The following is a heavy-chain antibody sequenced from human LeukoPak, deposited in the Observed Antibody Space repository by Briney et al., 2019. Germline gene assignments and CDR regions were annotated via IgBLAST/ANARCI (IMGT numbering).Heavy chain of an antibody. CDR3: TRAAKSPLGYCSGGSCYPPAYYYYGMDV. CDR1: GFTFGDYA. CDR2: IRSKAYGGTT. Sequence: RAGGSLRLSCTASGFTFGDYAMSWVRQAPGKGLEWVGFIRSKAYGGTTEYAASVKGRFTISRDDSKSIAYLQMNSLKTEDTAVYYCTRAAKSPLGYCSGGSCYPPAYYYYGMDVWGQGTTVTVSS. V-gene: IGHV3-49*04. D-gene: IGHD2-15*01. J-gene: IGHJ6*02.